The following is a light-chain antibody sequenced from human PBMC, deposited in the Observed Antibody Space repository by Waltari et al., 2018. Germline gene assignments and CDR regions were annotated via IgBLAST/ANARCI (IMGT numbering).Light chain of an antibody. CDR1: QSVHNY. CDR2: NAL. J-gene: IGKJ5*01. CDR3: QQRGNWIT. V-gene: IGKV3-11*01. Sequence: EIVLTQSPATLSLSPGERATLSCRASQSVHNYLAWYQQKPGQAPRLLIYNALHRATGIPARFSGSGSGTDFTLTISRLQPEDFGVYYCQQRGNWITFGQGTRLEIK.